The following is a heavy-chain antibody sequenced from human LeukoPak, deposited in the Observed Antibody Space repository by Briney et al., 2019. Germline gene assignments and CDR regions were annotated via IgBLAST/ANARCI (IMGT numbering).Heavy chain of an antibody. CDR2: LYYSGSA. V-gene: IGHV4-39*07. D-gene: IGHD3-10*02. CDR1: GGSISSSGYY. CDR3: ARAIVRGVYYFDY. J-gene: IGHJ4*02. Sequence: SETLSLTCAVSGGSISSSGYYWGWLRQPPGKGLEWIGSLYYSGSAYYNPSLKSRVTISIDTSKNQFSLKLSSVTAADTAVYYCARAIVRGVYYFDYWGQGTLVTVSS.